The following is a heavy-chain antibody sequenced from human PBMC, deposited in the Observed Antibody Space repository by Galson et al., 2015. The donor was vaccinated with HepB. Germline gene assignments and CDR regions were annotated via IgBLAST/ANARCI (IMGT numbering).Heavy chain of an antibody. CDR2: IIPSLNIA. CDR3: ARGPWGSGSYYPPFDY. CDR1: GGTFTSYS. J-gene: IGHJ4*02. Sequence: SCKASGGTFTSYSFNWVRPAPGQGLEWMGRIIPSLNIANYAQRFQGRVTITADRSTSTAYMEVRSLRSEDTAVYYCARGPWGSGSYYPPFDYWGQGTLVTVSS. V-gene: IGHV1-69*02. D-gene: IGHD3-10*01.